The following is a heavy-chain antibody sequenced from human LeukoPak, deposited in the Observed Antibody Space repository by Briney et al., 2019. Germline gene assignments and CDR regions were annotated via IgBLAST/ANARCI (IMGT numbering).Heavy chain of an antibody. CDR3: GRGHVDLIDH. CDR2: LNGDGSIT. D-gene: IGHD5-24*01. V-gene: IGHV3-74*01. CDR1: GFTFRSSW. Sequence: GESLKISCAASGFTFRSSWMHWVRQAPGKGPMWMSRLNGDGSITSSADSVKGRFIISRDNAKNTLYLQMNSLRAEDTAIYFCGRGHVDLIDHWGRGTLVTVSS. J-gene: IGHJ4*02.